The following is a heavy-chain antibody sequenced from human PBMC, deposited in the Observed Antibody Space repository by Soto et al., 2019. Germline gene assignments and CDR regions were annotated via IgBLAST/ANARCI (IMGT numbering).Heavy chain of an antibody. CDR3: ARTIYHCWSRYKPNCFVP. V-gene: IGHV4-31*03. D-gene: IGHD3-3*01. Sequence: PSETLSLTCSVSGDSISSGGSYWNWIRQRPGRGLEWMGYIFYSGGFYYTPSLRGRVMMSADTSKNQFSLRLSSVTAADTAVYYCARTIYHCWSRYKPNCFVPWGQGTRVNGSS. CDR1: GDSISSGGSY. CDR2: IFYSGGF. J-gene: IGHJ5*02.